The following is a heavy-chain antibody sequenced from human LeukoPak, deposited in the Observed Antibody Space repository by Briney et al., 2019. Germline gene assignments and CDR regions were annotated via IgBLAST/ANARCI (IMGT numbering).Heavy chain of an antibody. Sequence: PSENLSLTCAVYGGSFSGYYWSWIRQPPGKGLEWIGYIYYSGSTNYNPSLKSRVTISVDTSKNQFSLKLSSVTAADTAVYYCARGRRGTIFGVVTSNGYLYYYYYMDVWGKGTAVTVSS. D-gene: IGHD3-3*01. V-gene: IGHV4-59*01. CDR1: GGSFSGYY. J-gene: IGHJ6*03. CDR2: IYYSGST. CDR3: ARGRRGTIFGVVTSNGYLYYYYYMDV.